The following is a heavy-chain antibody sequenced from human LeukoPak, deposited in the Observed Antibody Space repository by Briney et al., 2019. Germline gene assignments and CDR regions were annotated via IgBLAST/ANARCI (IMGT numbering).Heavy chain of an antibody. CDR3: ARYVSGSHSF. V-gene: IGHV4-31*03. Sequence: PSETLSLTCTVSGGSISSGGYYWNWIRQHPGKGLEWIGYIYNSGSTYYNPSLKSRSTISVDTSKNQFSLKLSSVTAADTAVYFCARYVSGSHSFWGQGTLVTVSS. CDR1: GGSISSGGYY. CDR2: IYNSGST. D-gene: IGHD3-16*01. J-gene: IGHJ4*02.